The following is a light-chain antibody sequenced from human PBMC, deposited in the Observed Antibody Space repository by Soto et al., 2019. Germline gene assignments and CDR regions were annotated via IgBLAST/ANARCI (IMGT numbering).Light chain of an antibody. CDR1: RSDVGGYEF. CDR3: SSYVSSSTYV. Sequence: QSALTQPAFVSGSPGQSITISCTGTRSDVGGYEFVSWYQQHPGKAPKLMIYDVSNRPSGVSDRFSGSKSGNTASLTISGLQADDEADYYCSSYVSSSTYVFGTGTKATVL. V-gene: IGLV2-14*03. J-gene: IGLJ1*01. CDR2: DVS.